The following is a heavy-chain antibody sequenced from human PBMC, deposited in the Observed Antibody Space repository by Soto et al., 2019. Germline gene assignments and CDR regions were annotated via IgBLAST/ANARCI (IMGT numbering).Heavy chain of an antibody. V-gene: IGHV4-39*01. J-gene: IGHJ4*02. D-gene: IGHD6-6*01. CDR3: ARQGEHSSSYFFDS. CDR2: VCYRGTT. CDR1: GDSIDTSSYC. Sequence: TLSLTCTVSGDSIDTSSYCWGWIRQPPGKGLEWIGSVCYRGTTYYNPSLKSRLTISVDTSKRQFSLKLSSVTAADTAVFYCARQGEHSSSYFFDSWGQGTLVTVS.